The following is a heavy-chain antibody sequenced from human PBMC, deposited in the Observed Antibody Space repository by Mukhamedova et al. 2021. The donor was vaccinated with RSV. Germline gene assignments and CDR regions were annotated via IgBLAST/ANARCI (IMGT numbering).Heavy chain of an antibody. D-gene: IGHD3-16*01. Sequence: ITYYADSVKGRFTISRDDSRKTLFLQMHSLRADDTAIYYCAKDNPSPHEGVLDYWGQGTLVTVSS. CDR3: AKDNPSPHEGVLDY. V-gene: IGHV3-23*01. CDR2: IT. J-gene: IGHJ4*02.